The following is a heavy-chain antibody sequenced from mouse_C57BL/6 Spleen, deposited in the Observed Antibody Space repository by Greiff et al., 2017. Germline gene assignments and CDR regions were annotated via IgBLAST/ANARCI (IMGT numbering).Heavy chain of an antibody. CDR3: TTWTMVTNYAMDY. V-gene: IGHV14-4*01. D-gene: IGHD2-2*01. J-gene: IGHJ4*01. CDR1: GFNIKDDY. Sequence: EVQLQQSGAELVRPGASVKLSCTASGFNIKDDYMHWVKQRPEQGLEWIGWIDPENGDTEYASKFQGKATITADTSSNTAYLQLSSLTSEDTAVYYCTTWTMVTNYAMDYWGQGTSVTVSS. CDR2: IDPENGDT.